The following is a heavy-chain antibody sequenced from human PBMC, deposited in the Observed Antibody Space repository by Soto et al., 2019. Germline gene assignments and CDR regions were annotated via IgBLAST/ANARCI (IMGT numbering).Heavy chain of an antibody. Sequence: SETLSLTCTVSGGSINSGDSYWNWIRQHPGKGLEWIGYINYRGSTFYNPSLKSRIIISVDTSKNQFSLKLSSVTAADTAVYYCARDAPGVAPYWGQGTLVTVSS. J-gene: IGHJ4*02. CDR3: ARDAPGVAPY. D-gene: IGHD2-15*01. CDR1: GGSINSGDSY. V-gene: IGHV4-31*03. CDR2: INYRGST.